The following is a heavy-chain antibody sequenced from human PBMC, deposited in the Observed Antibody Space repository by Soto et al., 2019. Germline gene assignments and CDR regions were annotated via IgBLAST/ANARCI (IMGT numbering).Heavy chain of an antibody. Sequence: EVRLLESGGGLIQPGGSLRLSCAAFGFTFDNYAMSWVRQAPGKGLEWVSDISGSGVKRNYVDPVKGRFTISRDNSNNTLYLQMHSLRVDDTAVYYCVKEPRAVAAKEHFDLWGQGTRVTVTS. D-gene: IGHD6-19*01. V-gene: IGHV3-23*01. J-gene: IGHJ4*02. CDR1: GFTFDNYA. CDR2: ISGSGVKR. CDR3: VKEPRAVAAKEHFDL.